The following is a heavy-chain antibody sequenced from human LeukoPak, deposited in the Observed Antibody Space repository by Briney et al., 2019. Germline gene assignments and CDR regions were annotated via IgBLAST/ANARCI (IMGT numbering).Heavy chain of an antibody. V-gene: IGHV3-30-3*02. Sequence: GGSLRLSCAASGFTFSSYAMHWVRQAPGKGLEWVAVISYDGSNKYYADSVKGRFTISRDNSKNTLYLQMNSLRAEDTAVYYCANLVRGRRGFDYWGQGTLVTVSS. CDR1: GFTFSSYA. CDR3: ANLVRGRRGFDY. J-gene: IGHJ4*02. CDR2: ISYDGSNK. D-gene: IGHD3-10*01.